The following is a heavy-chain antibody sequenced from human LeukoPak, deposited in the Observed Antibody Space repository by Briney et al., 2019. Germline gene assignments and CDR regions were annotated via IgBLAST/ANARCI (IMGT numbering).Heavy chain of an antibody. CDR1: GFTLSSDW. CDR2: MNQDGSDT. Sequence: PGGSLTLSCAVSGFTLSSDWMHWVRQAPVKGLEWVSRMNQDGSDTSYADSVKGRFTISRDNAKNTVYLQMNSLRAEDSAVYYCATVFGYWGQGTLVTVSS. J-gene: IGHJ4*02. CDR3: ATVFGY. V-gene: IGHV3-74*01.